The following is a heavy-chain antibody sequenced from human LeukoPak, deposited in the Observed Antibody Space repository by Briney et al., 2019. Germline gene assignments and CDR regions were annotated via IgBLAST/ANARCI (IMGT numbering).Heavy chain of an antibody. CDR1: RYTFTSYA. CDR2: INTNTGNP. J-gene: IGHJ3*02. Sequence: ASVKVSCKASRYTFTSYAMNWVRQAPGQGLEWMGWINTNTGNPTYAQGFTGRFVFSLDTSVSTAYLQISSLKAEDTAVYYCARVLLRYFDWLPIDAFDIWGQGTMVTVSS. D-gene: IGHD3-9*01. V-gene: IGHV7-4-1*02. CDR3: ARVLLRYFDWLPIDAFDI.